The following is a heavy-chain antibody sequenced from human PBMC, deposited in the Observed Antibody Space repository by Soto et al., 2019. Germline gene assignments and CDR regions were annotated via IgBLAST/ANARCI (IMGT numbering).Heavy chain of an antibody. CDR3: ASGDYYYDSSGYGHYYGMDV. Sequence: ASVKVSCKASGYTFTSYGISWVRQARGQGLEWMGWISAYNGNTNYAQKLQGRVTMTTDTSTSTAYMELRSLRSDDTAVYYCASGDYYYDSSGYGHYYGMDVWGQGTTVTVS. CDR2: ISAYNGNT. D-gene: IGHD3-22*01. J-gene: IGHJ6*02. CDR1: GYTFTSYG. V-gene: IGHV1-18*04.